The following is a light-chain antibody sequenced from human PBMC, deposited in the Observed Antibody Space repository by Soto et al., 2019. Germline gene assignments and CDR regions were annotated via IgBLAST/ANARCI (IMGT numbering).Light chain of an antibody. CDR1: SSDVASYNL. CDR2: EGS. J-gene: IGLJ1*01. Sequence: QSALTQPASVSGSPGQSITISCTGTSSDVASYNLVSWYRQLPGKAPKLMIYEGSKRPSGVSNRFSGSKSGNTASLTISGLQAEDEADYYCSSYAGSNNYVFGTGTKVTVL. V-gene: IGLV2-23*01. CDR3: SSYAGSNNYV.